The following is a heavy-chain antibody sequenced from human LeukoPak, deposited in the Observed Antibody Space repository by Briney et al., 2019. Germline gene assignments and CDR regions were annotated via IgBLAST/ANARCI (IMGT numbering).Heavy chain of an antibody. Sequence: ASVKVSCKVSGCSLTELSMHWVRQAPGKGLEWMGSFDPEHGDTIYAQRLQGRVTMTEDTSTDTAYMELSSLRSEDTAVYYCATEDLIAAVDTGLDYWGQGTLVTVSS. CDR1: GCSLTELS. D-gene: IGHD6-13*01. CDR3: ATEDLIAAVDTGLDY. V-gene: IGHV1-24*01. CDR2: FDPEHGDT. J-gene: IGHJ4*02.